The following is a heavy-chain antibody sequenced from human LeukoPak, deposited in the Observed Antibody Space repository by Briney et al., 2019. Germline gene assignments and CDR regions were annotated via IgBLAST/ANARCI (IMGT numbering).Heavy chain of an antibody. CDR2: MYDSVRT. J-gene: IGHJ4*02. D-gene: IGHD5-18*01. CDR3: ATIKRGSIYGYFDF. Sequence: PSETLSLTCTVSAGSINSHYWSWLRQAPGKGLEWIGYMYDSVRTKDNPTLKSRLTLSVDTPKNQFSLRLSSVTAADTATYYCATIKRGSIYGYFDFWGQGILVTVSS. V-gene: IGHV4-59*11. CDR1: AGSINSHY.